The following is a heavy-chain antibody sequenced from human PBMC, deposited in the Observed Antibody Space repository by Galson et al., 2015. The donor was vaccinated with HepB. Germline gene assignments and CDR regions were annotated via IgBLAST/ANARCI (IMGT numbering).Heavy chain of an antibody. Sequence: ALVKPTQTLTLTCTFSGFSLSTSGMCVSWIRQPPGKALEWLALIDWDDDKYYSTSLKTRLTISKDTSKNQVVLTMTNMDPVDTATYYCARTSYYYDSSGYVFDYWGQGTLVTVSS. V-gene: IGHV2-70*01. D-gene: IGHD3-22*01. CDR2: IDWDDDK. CDR3: ARTSYYYDSSGYVFDY. J-gene: IGHJ4*02. CDR1: GFSLSTSGMC.